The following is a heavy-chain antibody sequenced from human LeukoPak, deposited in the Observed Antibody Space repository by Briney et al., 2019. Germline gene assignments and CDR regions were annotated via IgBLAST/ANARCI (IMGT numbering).Heavy chain of an antibody. CDR3: AKGSWDYLWGSYPDFDY. CDR1: GFTFSSYG. V-gene: IGHV3-30*02. J-gene: IGHJ4*02. CDR2: IRYDGSNK. Sequence: PGGSLRLSCAASGFTFSSYGMHWVRQAPGKGLEWVAFIRYDGSNKYYADSVKGRFTISRDNSKNTLYLQMNSLRAEDTAVYYCAKGSWDYLWGSYPDFDYWGQGTLVTVSS. D-gene: IGHD3-16*02.